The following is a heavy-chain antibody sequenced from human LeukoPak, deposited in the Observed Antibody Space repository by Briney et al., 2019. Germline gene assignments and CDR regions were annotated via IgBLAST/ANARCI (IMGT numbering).Heavy chain of an antibody. CDR2: INAGTGDT. CDR3: ARGYMTTVTNGFDY. V-gene: IGHV1-3*01. CDR1: GYTFTGYP. J-gene: IGHJ4*02. Sequence: ASVKVSCKASGYTFTGYPIHWVRQAPGQRLEWMGWINAGTGDTKFSQKFQGRVTMTRDTSTSTVYMELSSLRSEDTAVYYCARGYMTTVTNGFDYWGQGTLVTVSS. D-gene: IGHD4-17*01.